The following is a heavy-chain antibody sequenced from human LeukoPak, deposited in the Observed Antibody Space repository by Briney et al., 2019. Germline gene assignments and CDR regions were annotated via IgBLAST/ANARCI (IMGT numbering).Heavy chain of an antibody. J-gene: IGHJ5*02. Sequence: PSEPLSLTCTVSGGSISSFFWNWIRQPPGKGLEWIGFTHESGSTNYNPSLKSRVTMSLDTSKNQFSLRLSSVTTADTAFYYCARSRGGYGDYGSWFDPWGQGTLVNVSP. CDR1: GGSISSFF. CDR3: ARSRGGYGDYGSWFDP. V-gene: IGHV4-59*01. D-gene: IGHD4-17*01. CDR2: THESGST.